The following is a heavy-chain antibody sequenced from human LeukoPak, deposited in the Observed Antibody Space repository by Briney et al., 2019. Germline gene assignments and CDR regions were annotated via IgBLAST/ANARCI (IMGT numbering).Heavy chain of an antibody. V-gene: IGHV3-21*01. D-gene: IGHD1-26*01. CDR3: ARDTVGATDY. CDR1: GFTFSSYS. CDR2: ISSSSSYI. J-gene: IGHJ4*02. Sequence: GGSLRLSCAASGFTFSSYSMNWVRQAPGKGLEWVSSISSSSSYIYYADSVKGRFTISRDNAKNSLYLQTNSLRAEDTALYYCARDTVGATDYWGQGTLVTVSS.